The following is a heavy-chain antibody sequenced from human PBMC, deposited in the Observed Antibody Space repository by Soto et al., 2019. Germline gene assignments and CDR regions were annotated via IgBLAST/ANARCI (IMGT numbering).Heavy chain of an antibody. J-gene: IGHJ4*02. CDR1: GYTFTSYG. CDR2: ISAYNGNT. D-gene: IGHD6-13*01. Sequence: QVQLVQSGAEVKKPGASVKVSCKASGYTFTSYGISWVRQAPGQGLEWMGWISAYNGNTNYAQKLQGRVTMTTDTSTSTDYMELRSLGSDDTAVYYWARERRGSSSWLLYWGQGTLVTVSS. V-gene: IGHV1-18*01. CDR3: ARERRGSSSWLLY.